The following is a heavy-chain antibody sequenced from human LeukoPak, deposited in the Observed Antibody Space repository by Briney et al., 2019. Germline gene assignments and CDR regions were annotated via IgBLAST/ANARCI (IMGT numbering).Heavy chain of an antibody. Sequence: GASVKVSCKASGYTFTSYYMHWVRQAPGQGLEWMGRINPNSGVTNYAQKFQGRVTMTRDTSISTAYMELSRLRSDDTAVYYCARDLGSSSWYYSYGMDVWDQGTTVTVSS. D-gene: IGHD6-13*01. CDR2: INPNSGVT. CDR1: GYTFTSYY. CDR3: ARDLGSSSWYYSYGMDV. V-gene: IGHV1-2*06. J-gene: IGHJ6*02.